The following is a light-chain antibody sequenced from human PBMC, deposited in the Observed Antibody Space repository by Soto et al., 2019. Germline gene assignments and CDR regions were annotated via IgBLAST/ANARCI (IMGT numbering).Light chain of an antibody. V-gene: IGLV9-49*03. CDR3: GADHGSGNTFVAL. Sequence: QPVLTQPPSASASLGASVTLTCTLSSGYSNYKVDWYQQRPGKGPRFVMRVGTGGIVGSKGDGIPDRFSVLGSGLNRYLTIKNIQEEDESDYHCGADHGSGNTFVALFGGGTKLTVL. CDR1: SGYSNYK. CDR2: VGTGGIVG. J-gene: IGLJ2*01.